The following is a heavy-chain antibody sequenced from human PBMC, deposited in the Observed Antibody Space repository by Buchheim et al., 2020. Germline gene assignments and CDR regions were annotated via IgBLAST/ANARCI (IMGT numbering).Heavy chain of an antibody. D-gene: IGHD1-26*01. CDR2: INPSGGST. V-gene: IGHV1-46*01. CDR3: ARDLGSSGSYQKRGAFDI. J-gene: IGHJ3*02. CDR1: GYTFTSYY. Sequence: QVQLVQSGAKVKKPGASVKVSCKASGYTFTSYYMHWVRQAPGQGLEWMGIINPSGGSTSYAQKFQGRVPMTRDQYESTVYMELSSLRSEDTAVYYCARDLGSSGSYQKRGAFDIWGQGT.